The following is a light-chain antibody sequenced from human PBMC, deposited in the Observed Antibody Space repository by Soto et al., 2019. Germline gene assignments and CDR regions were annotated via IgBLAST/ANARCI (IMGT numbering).Light chain of an antibody. CDR2: DAS. CDR1: QSVSTY. J-gene: IGKJ4*01. CDR3: QQRRNWPLT. V-gene: IGKV3-11*01. Sequence: ETVLTQSPATLSLSPGERATLSCRASQSVSTYLAWYQQKPGQAPRPLIYDASNRATGIPARFSGSGSGTDFTLTISSLEPEDFAVYYCQQRRNWPLTFGGGTKVDIK.